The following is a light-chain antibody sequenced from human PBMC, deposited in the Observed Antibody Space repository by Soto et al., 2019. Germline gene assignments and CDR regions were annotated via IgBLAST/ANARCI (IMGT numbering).Light chain of an antibody. CDR1: PSISTY. V-gene: IGKV3-11*01. CDR3: QQHSTWPLT. J-gene: IGKJ4*01. Sequence: VLTQSPATLSLSPGETATLSCRSSPSISTYSAWYQPKPGQAPRLLTYGATNRASGVPARFSGSGSGTDFTLTIINLEPEDFGDYYCQQHSTWPLTFGGGTKVEI. CDR2: GAT.